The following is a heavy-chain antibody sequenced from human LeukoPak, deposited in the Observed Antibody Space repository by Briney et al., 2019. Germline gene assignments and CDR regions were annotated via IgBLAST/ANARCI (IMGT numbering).Heavy chain of an antibody. J-gene: IGHJ5*01. D-gene: IGHD3-9*01. CDR2: IKQDGSEK. V-gene: IGHV3-7*01. CDR3: ARDLLRYFDWFDY. CDR1: GFTFSSYW. Sequence: GGSLRLSCAASGFTFSSYWMSWVRQAPGKGLEWVANIKQDGSEKYYVDSVKGRFTISRDNAKNSLYLQMNSLRAEYTAVYYCARDLLRYFDWFDYWGQGTLVTVSS.